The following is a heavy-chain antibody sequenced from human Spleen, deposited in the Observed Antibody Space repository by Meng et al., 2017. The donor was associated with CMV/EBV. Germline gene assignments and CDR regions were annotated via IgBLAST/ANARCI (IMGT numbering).Heavy chain of an antibody. V-gene: IGHV3-23*03. CDR3: AKDLIAVSKYYFDY. Sequence: GESLKISCAASGFTSSSYAMSWVRQPPGKGLEWVSVIYSGGTSTYYADSVKGRFTISRDNSKNTLYLQMNSLRAEDTAVYYCAKDLIAVSKYYFDYWGQGTLVTVSS. D-gene: IGHD6-19*01. J-gene: IGHJ4*02. CDR1: GFTSSSYA. CDR2: IYSGGTST.